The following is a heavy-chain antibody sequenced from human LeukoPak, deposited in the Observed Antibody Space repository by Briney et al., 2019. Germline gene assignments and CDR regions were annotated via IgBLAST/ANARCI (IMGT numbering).Heavy chain of an antibody. V-gene: IGHV1-2*02. CDR2: INPNSGGT. CDR3: ARGHYYGSGSYVTPYNWFDP. J-gene: IGHJ5*02. Sequence: ASVKVSCKASGYTFIGYYMHWVRQAPGQGLEWMGWINPNSGGTNYAQKFQGRVTMTRNTSISTAYMELSSLRSEDTAVYYCARGHYYGSGSYVTPYNWFDPWGQGTLVTVSS. D-gene: IGHD3-10*01. CDR1: GYTFIGYY.